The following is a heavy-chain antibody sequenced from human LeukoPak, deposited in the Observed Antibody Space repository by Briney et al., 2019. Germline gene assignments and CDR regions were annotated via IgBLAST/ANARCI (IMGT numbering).Heavy chain of an antibody. CDR3: TIEGYNNGWYYF. D-gene: IGHD6-19*01. V-gene: IGHV3-15*01. CDR1: GLPFTNAW. Sequence: PGGSLRLSCAASGLPFTNAWLNWVRPAPGKGLECVGRIKSRTHGGTTDYAAPVQGGFTISRDDSKGTLYLQMNSLKTEDTGVYYCTIEGYNNGWYYFWRQGILVTVSS. J-gene: IGHJ4*02. CDR2: IKSRTHGGTT.